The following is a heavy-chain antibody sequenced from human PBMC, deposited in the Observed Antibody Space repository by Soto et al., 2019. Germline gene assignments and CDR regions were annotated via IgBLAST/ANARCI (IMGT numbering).Heavy chain of an antibody. CDR3: ARAYYYGSGSYMDYYGMDV. D-gene: IGHD3-10*01. CDR1: GGSISSGGYS. CDR2: IYHSGST. V-gene: IGHV4-30-2*01. J-gene: IGHJ6*02. Sequence: QLQLQESGSGLVKPSQTLSLTCAVSGGSISSGGYSWSWIRQPPGKGLEWIGYIYHSGSTYYNPSLKSRVTSSADRSKHQCSRKVSSVTAADTAVYYCARAYYYGSGSYMDYYGMDVWGQGTTVTVSS.